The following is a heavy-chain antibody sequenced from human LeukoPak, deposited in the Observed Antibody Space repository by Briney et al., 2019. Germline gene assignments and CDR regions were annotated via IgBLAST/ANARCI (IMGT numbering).Heavy chain of an antibody. Sequence: SETLSLTCAVYGGSFSGYYWSWIRQPPGKGLEWIGEINHSGSTNYNPSLKSRVTISVDTSKNQFSLKLSSVTAAETAVYYCARVGYCSSTSCYRGKKYNWFDPWGQGTLVTVSS. CDR2: INHSGST. V-gene: IGHV4-34*01. CDR3: ARVGYCSSTSCYRGKKYNWFDP. CDR1: GGSFSGYY. D-gene: IGHD2-2*02. J-gene: IGHJ5*02.